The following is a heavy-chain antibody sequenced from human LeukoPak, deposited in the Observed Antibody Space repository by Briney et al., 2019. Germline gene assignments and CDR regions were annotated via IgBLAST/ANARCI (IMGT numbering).Heavy chain of an antibody. Sequence: PGWALRLSCAASGFTFSSYGMHWVRQAAGKGLEWVAVIWYDGSNKYYAESVKGRFSISRDNSKHTLSLQMNSLRADDTAVYYCARFYVATIGDSFDMWGQGTTVTVSS. CDR1: GFTFSSYG. CDR2: IWYDGSNK. CDR3: ARFYVATIGDSFDM. V-gene: IGHV3-33*01. D-gene: IGHD5-12*01. J-gene: IGHJ3*02.